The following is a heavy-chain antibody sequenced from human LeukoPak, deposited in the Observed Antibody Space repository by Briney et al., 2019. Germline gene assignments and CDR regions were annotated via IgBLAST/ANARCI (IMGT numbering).Heavy chain of an antibody. CDR1: GFTFSSYG. V-gene: IGHV3-33*01. CDR2: IWYDGSNK. Sequence: GGSLRLSCAASGFTFSSYGMHWVRQAPAKGREWVAVIWYDGSNKYYADSVKGRFTISRDNSKNTLYLQMNSLRAEDTAVYYCARDYESLFDYWGQGTLVTVSS. CDR3: ARDYESLFDY. J-gene: IGHJ4*02. D-gene: IGHD3-3*01.